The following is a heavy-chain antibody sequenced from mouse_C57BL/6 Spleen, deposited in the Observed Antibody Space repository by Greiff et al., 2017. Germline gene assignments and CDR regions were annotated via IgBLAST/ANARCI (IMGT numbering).Heavy chain of an antibody. V-gene: IGHV1-55*01. CDR1: GYTFTSYW. J-gene: IGHJ4*01. D-gene: IGHD1-1*01. CDR3: AIYGSSLYYAMDY. CDR2: IYPGSGST. Sequence: QVQLQQPGAELVKPGASVKMSCKASGYTFTSYWITWVKQRPGQGLEWIGDIYPGSGSTNYNEKFKSKATLTVDTSSSTAYMQLSSPTSEESAGYDCAIYGSSLYYAMDYWGQGTSVTVSS.